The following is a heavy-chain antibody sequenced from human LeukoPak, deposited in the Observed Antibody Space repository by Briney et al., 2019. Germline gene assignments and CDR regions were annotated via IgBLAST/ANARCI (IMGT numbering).Heavy chain of an antibody. V-gene: IGHV1-2*02. Sequence: ASVKVSCKASGYTFTGYYMHWVRQAPGQGLEWMGWINPNSGGTNYAQKFQGRVTMTRDTSISTAYMELSRLRSDDTAVYYCARGRYCTNGVCYTNWFDRWGQGTLVTVSS. J-gene: IGHJ5*02. CDR1: GYTFTGYY. CDR3: ARGRYCTNGVCYTNWFDR. D-gene: IGHD2-8*01. CDR2: INPNSGGT.